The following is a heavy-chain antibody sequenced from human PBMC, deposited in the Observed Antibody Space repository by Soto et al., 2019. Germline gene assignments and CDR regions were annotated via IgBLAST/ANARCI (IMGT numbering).Heavy chain of an antibody. CDR3: TRAAPYYDFWSGYYYYGMDV. J-gene: IGHJ6*02. Sequence: GPLRLSCTASGFTFGDYAMSWVRQAPGKGLEWVGFIRSKAYGGTTEYAASVKGRFTISRDDSKSIAYLQMNSLKTEDTAVYYCTRAAPYYDFWSGYYYYGMDVWGQGTTVTVSS. D-gene: IGHD3-3*01. CDR1: GFTFGDYA. CDR2: IRSKAYGGTT. V-gene: IGHV3-49*04.